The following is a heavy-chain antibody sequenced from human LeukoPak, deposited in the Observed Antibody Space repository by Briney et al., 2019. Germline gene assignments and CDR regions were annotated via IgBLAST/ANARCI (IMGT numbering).Heavy chain of an antibody. CDR2: INGDGSFA. Sequence: GGSLRLSCAASGFTFSTYWMHWVRQAPGKGLVWVSRINGDGSFASYADSVKGRFTISRDNARNSLYLQMNSLRDEDTAMYYCARESYWGSSLKGFDSWGQGTLVTVSS. D-gene: IGHD7-27*01. J-gene: IGHJ4*02. V-gene: IGHV3-74*01. CDR3: ARESYWGSSLKGFDS. CDR1: GFTFSTYW.